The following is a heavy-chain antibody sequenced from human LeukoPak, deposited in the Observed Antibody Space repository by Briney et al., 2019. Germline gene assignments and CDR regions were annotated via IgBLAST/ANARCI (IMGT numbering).Heavy chain of an antibody. J-gene: IGHJ4*02. V-gene: IGHV3-15*01. CDR2: IKSKSDGGTT. Sequence: GGSLRLSCAASGFTFSNAWMTWVRQAPGKGLEWVGRIKSKSDGGTTDYAAPGKGRFTISRVDSQNTLYLQMNSLKTEDTAFYYCTTETSRNGYNLLGYWGQGTLVTVSS. CDR1: GFTFSNAW. CDR3: TTETSRNGYNLLGY. D-gene: IGHD5-24*01.